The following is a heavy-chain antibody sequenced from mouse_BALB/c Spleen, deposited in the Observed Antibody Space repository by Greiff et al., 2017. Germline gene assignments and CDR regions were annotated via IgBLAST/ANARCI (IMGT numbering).Heavy chain of an antibody. CDR2: ISYSGST. V-gene: IGHV3-2*02. CDR1: GYSITSDYA. CDR3: ANFNWDEEGFAY. D-gene: IGHD4-1*01. J-gene: IGHJ3*01. Sequence: EVQLQQSGPGLVKPSQSLSLTCTVTGYSITSDYAWNWIRQFPGNKLEWMGYISYSGSTSYNPSLKSRISITRDTSKNQFFLQLNSVTTEDTATYYCANFNWDEEGFAYWGQGTLVTVSA.